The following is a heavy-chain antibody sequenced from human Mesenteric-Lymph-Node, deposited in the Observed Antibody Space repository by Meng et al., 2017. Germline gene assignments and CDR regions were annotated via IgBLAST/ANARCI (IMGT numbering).Heavy chain of an antibody. Sequence: GGSLRLSCAASGFTFSDYYMSWIRQAPGKGLEWVSYISSSGSTIYYADSVKGRFTISRDNAKNSLYLQMNSLRAEDTAVYYCARDRSYSHYSYYYGMDVWGQGTTVTVSS. CDR2: ISSSGSTI. J-gene: IGHJ6*02. CDR1: GFTFSDYY. CDR3: ARDRSYSHYSYYYGMDV. V-gene: IGHV3-11*01. D-gene: IGHD1-26*01.